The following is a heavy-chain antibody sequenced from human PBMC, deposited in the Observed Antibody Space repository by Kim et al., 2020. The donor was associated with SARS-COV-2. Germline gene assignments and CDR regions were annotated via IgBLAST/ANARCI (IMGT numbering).Heavy chain of an antibody. D-gene: IGHD3-3*01. J-gene: IGHJ4*02. CDR3: ARASPPGITIFGVVIGGCCPGPDYDY. V-gene: IGHV7-4-1*02. Sequence: ASVKVSCKASGYTFTSYAMNWVRQAPGQGLEWMGWINTNTGNPTYAQGFTGRFVFSLDTSVSTAYLQISSLKAEDTAVYYCARASPPGITIFGVVIGGCCPGPDYDYWGQGTLVTVSS. CDR2: INTNTGNP. CDR1: GYTFTSYA.